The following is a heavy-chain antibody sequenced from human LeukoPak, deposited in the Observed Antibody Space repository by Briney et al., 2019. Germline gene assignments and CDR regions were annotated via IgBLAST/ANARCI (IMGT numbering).Heavy chain of an antibody. CDR1: GFTFSSYA. V-gene: IGHV3-64*04. Sequence: GGSLRLSCSASGFTFSSYAMHWVRQAPGKGLEYVSAISSNGGSTYYADSVKGRFTISRDNSKNTLYLQMNSLRAEDTAVYYCAKSAGGKTASFDYWGQGTLVTVSS. D-gene: IGHD1-26*01. J-gene: IGHJ4*02. CDR2: ISSNGGST. CDR3: AKSAGGKTASFDY.